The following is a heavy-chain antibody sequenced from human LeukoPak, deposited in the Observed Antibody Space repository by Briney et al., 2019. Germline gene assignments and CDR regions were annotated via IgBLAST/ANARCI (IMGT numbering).Heavy chain of an antibody. V-gene: IGHV3-9*01. D-gene: IGHD3-22*01. Sequence: GRSLRLSCVASGFTFRDYAMHWVRQAPGKGLEWVSSINWNSDSLAYADSVKGRFTISRDNSKNTLYLQMNSLRAEDTAVYYCAKDPNYYDSSGYYYSSPEGFDYWGQGTLVTVSP. CDR1: GFTFRDYA. CDR2: INWNSDSL. CDR3: AKDPNYYDSSGYYYSSPEGFDY. J-gene: IGHJ4*02.